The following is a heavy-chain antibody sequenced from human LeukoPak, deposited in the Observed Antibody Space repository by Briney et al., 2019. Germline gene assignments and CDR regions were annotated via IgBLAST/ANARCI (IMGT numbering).Heavy chain of an antibody. CDR3: ARRAYFYASGSLNWFDP. D-gene: IGHD3-10*01. CDR1: GGSFSGYY. CDR2: INHSGST. J-gene: IGHJ5*02. Sequence: PSETLSLTCAVYGGSFSGYYWSWIRQPPGKGLEWIGEINHSGSTNHNPSLKSRVTMSVDMSKNQFFLKLSSVTAADTAVYYCARRAYFYASGSLNWFDPWGQGTLVTVSS. V-gene: IGHV4-34*01.